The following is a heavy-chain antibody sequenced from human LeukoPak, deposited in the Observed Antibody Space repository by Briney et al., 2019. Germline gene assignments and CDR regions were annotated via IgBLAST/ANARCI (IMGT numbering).Heavy chain of an antibody. D-gene: IGHD3-22*01. CDR3: YYYDSSGFYPQTKIDY. Sequence: PSGGSLRLSCAASGFTFSSYWMSWVRQAPGKGLEWVSGITGSGANTYYADSVKGRFTISRDNSKNTLYLRMNSLRAEDTAVYYCYYYDSSGFYPQTKIDYWGQGTLVTVSS. V-gene: IGHV3-23*01. J-gene: IGHJ4*02. CDR2: ITGSGANT. CDR1: GFTFSSYW.